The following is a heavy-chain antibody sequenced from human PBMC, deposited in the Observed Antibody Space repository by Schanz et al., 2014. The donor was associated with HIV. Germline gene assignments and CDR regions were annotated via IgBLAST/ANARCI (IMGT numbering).Heavy chain of an antibody. CDR3: ANSGYCTSGICYTRGNGMDV. CDR2: ISDSGGST. CDR1: GFTFGSFA. J-gene: IGHJ6*02. Sequence: EVQLLESGGALVQPGGSLRLSCAASGFTFGSFAITWVRQPPGKGLEWVSVISDSGGSTYYADPVKGRFTISRDNPKNRLYLQMNSLRAEDTAVYYCANSGYCTSGICYTRGNGMDVWGQGTTVTVSS. V-gene: IGHV3-23*01. D-gene: IGHD2-8*01.